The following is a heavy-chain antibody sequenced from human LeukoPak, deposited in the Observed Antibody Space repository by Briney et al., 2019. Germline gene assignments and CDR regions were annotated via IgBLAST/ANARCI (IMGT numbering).Heavy chain of an antibody. V-gene: IGHV3-7*01. CDR2: IIQDGSER. D-gene: IGHD3-16*01. CDR3: AREGASTISHAFDV. Sequence: GGSLRLSCAASGFPFSTFWMTWVRQAPGKGLEWVANIIQDGSERYYVGSVKGRFTISGDNAKNSLYLQMNSLRAEDTAVYYCAREGASTISHAFDVWGQGTMVTVSS. J-gene: IGHJ3*01. CDR1: GFPFSTFW.